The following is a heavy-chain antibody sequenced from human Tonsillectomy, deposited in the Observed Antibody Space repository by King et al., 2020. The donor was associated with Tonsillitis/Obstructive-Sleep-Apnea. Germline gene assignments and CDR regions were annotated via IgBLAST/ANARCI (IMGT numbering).Heavy chain of an antibody. V-gene: IGHV3-23*04. D-gene: IGHD4-17*01. CDR2: ISGSGGST. CDR1: GFTFSSYA. CDR3: AKDRGHDYGGYGWFDP. Sequence: VQLVESGGGLVQPGGSLRLSCAASGFTFSSYAMSWVRQAPGKGLEWVSAISGSGGSTYYADSVKGRFTISRDNSKNTLYLQMNSLRAEDTAVYYCAKDRGHDYGGYGWFDPWGQGTLVTVSS. J-gene: IGHJ5*02.